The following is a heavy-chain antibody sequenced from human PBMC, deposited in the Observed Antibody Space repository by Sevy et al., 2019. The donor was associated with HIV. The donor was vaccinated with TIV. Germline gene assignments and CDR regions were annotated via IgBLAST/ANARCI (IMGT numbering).Heavy chain of an antibody. CDR2: ISSSSNVV. CDR3: ARDRGVPRTRGSYQYGKDV. D-gene: IGHD3-16*01. CDR1: GFPFGSYD. J-gene: IGHJ6*02. V-gene: IGHV3-21*06. Sequence: GGSLRLSCAASGFPFGSYDMNWVRQAPGQGLEWISSISSSSNVVYQADSVKGRFTISRDNAKNSLFLQMNSLTVVDTAVYYCARDRGVPRTRGSYQYGKDVWGQGTTVTVSS.